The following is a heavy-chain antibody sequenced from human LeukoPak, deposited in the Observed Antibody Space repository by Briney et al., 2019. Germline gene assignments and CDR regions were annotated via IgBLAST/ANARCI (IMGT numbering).Heavy chain of an antibody. V-gene: IGHV3-23*01. J-gene: IGHJ4*02. CDR2: LWGSGGIT. D-gene: IGHD6-19*01. CDR3: EASGWYAPFDY. Sequence: GGSLRLSCAPSVFTFSSYAMSWVPEAPEKGREGVSDLWGSGGITYNTHSVKGRFTISRDKYKNTLYLQVNSLRDEDTAVYYCEASGWYAPFDYWGQGTLVTVSS. CDR1: VFTFSSYA.